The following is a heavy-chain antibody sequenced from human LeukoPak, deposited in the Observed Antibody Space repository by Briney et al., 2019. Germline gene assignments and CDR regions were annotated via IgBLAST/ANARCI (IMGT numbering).Heavy chain of an antibody. Sequence: GGSLRLSCAASGFIFSTYNMNWVRQAPGKGLEWVSSIISTSDTYYADSVKGRFTISRDNAKNSLYLQMNSLRAEDTAIYYCARLGITMVRGVKGFDYWGQGTLVTVSS. CDR3: ARLGITMVRGVKGFDY. CDR1: GFIFSTYN. J-gene: IGHJ4*02. D-gene: IGHD3-10*01. CDR2: IISTSDT. V-gene: IGHV3-21*01.